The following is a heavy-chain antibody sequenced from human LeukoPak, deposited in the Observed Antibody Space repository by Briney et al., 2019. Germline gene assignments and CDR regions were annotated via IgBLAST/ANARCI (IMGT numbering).Heavy chain of an antibody. Sequence: SQTLSLTCTVSGGSISSGGYYWSWIRQHPGKGLEWIGYIYYSGSTYYNPSLKSRVTISVDTSKNQFSLKLSSVTAADTAVYYCARDRKSGKLGKNWFDPWGQGTLVTVSS. V-gene: IGHV4-31*03. D-gene: IGHD1-1*01. J-gene: IGHJ5*02. CDR1: GGSISSGGYY. CDR3: ARDRKSGKLGKNWFDP. CDR2: IYYSGST.